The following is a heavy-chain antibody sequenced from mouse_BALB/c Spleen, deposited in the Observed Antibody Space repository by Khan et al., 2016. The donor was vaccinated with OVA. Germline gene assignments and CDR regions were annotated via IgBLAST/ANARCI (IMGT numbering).Heavy chain of an antibody. CDR3: ARENYYGSSRYAMDY. CDR1: GYTFTSYW. CDR2: IAPGSGST. V-gene: IGHV1S41*01. Sequence: DLVKPGASVKLSCKASGYTFTSYWINWIKQRPGQGLEWIGRIAPGSGSTYYNEMFKGRSTLTVDTSSNTAYIQLSSLSSEDSAVXFCARENYYGSSRYAMDYWGQGTSVTVSS. J-gene: IGHJ4*01. D-gene: IGHD1-1*01.